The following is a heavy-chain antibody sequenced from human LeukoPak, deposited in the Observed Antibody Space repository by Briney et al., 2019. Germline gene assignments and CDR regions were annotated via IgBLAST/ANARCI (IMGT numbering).Heavy chain of an antibody. Sequence: ASVKVSCKASGYTFTSHGISWVRQAPGQGLEWMGWISAYNGNTNYAQKLQGRVTMTTDTSTSTAYMELRSLRSDDTAVYYCARDPSVRGVTLFDYWGQGTLVTVSS. D-gene: IGHD3-10*02. CDR1: GYTFTSHG. CDR2: ISAYNGNT. CDR3: ARDPSVRGVTLFDY. V-gene: IGHV1-18*01. J-gene: IGHJ4*02.